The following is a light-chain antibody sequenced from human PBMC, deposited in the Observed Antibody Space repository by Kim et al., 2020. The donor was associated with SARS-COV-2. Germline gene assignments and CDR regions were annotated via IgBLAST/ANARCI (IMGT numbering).Light chain of an antibody. V-gene: IGKV3-11*01. J-gene: IGKJ4*01. Sequence: SLSPGETAPLSCRASQSISSFVAWDQQIPGQAPRTLIYDSTGRATGIPARFSGSGYETDGTDFTLTISSLEPEDFAVYFCQHMKTFGGGTKVDIK. CDR3: QHMKT. CDR2: DST. CDR1: QSISSF.